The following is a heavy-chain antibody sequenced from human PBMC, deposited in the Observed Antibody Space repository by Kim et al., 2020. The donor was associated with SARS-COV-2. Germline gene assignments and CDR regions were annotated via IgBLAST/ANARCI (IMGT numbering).Heavy chain of an antibody. CDR1: GFTVSTNF. J-gene: IGHJ5*02. D-gene: IGHD3-10*01. Sequence: GGSLRLSCAASGFTVSTNFMSWVRQAPGKGLEWVSILYSGGTTHYADSVKGRFTISRDDSKNTLFLQMNSLRVDDTAVYYCAKYNDFYGSGRYAWFDPWGQGALVTVSS. V-gene: IGHV3-53*01. CDR3: AKYNDFYGSGRYAWFDP. CDR2: LYSGGTT.